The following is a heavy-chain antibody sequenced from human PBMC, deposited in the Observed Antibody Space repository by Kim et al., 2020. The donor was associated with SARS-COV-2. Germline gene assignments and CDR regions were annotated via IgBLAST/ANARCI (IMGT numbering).Heavy chain of an antibody. D-gene: IGHD3-16*01. Sequence: GRTYYDDPGKGRITIARDNSKNPLHLQRNSLRAEDKAVYYCAKIREFWDWGQGTLVTVSS. CDR2: GRT. J-gene: IGHJ4*02. CDR3: AKIREFWD. V-gene: IGHV3-23*01.